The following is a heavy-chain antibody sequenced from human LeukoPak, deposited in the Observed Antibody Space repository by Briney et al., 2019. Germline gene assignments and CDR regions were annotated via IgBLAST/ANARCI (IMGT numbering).Heavy chain of an antibody. J-gene: IGHJ4*02. V-gene: IGHV4-61*08. CDR3: ARGGTMTTVPL. Sequence: SETLSLTCTVSGGSISSGGYYWSWIRQHPGKGLEWIGYIYYSGSTNYNPSLKSRVTISVDTSKNQFSLKLSSVTAADTAVYYCARGGTMTTVPLWGQGTLVTVSS. CDR2: IYYSGST. D-gene: IGHD4-17*01. CDR1: GGSISSGGYY.